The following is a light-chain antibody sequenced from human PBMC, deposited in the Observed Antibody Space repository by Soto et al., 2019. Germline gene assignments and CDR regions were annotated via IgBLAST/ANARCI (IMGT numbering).Light chain of an antibody. Sequence: QSVLAQPASVSGSPGQSIAISCTGTSSDVGAYDYVSWYQQHPDKAPKLMIYEVSNLPSGVSDRFSGSKSVNTATLTISGLQAEDEADYYCASYITTSTRVFGTGTKVTVL. CDR2: EVS. CDR3: ASYITTSTRV. J-gene: IGLJ1*01. V-gene: IGLV2-14*03. CDR1: SSDVGAYDY.